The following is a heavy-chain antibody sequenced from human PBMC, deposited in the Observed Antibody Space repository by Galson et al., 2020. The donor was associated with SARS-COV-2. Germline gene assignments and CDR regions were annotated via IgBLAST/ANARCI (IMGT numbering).Heavy chain of an antibody. D-gene: IGHD3-22*01. J-gene: IGHJ4*02. Sequence: GESLKISCVASGFTFSKYWMTWVRQAPGKGLEWVASIAEDGYERHHADSVKDRITISRDNAKNSLYLEMNSLRVEDTAVYYCVGPTFYFSSGNYSWGQGSLVTVSS. V-gene: IGHV3-7*05. CDR2: IAEDGYER. CDR3: VGPTFYFSSGNYS. CDR1: GFTFSKYW.